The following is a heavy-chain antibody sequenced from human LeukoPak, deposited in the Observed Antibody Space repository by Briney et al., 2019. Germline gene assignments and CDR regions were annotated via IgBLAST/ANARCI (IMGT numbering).Heavy chain of an antibody. D-gene: IGHD3-16*02. J-gene: IGHJ4*02. CDR1: GYSISSGYY. CDR2: IYHSGST. V-gene: IGHV4-38-2*02. CDR3: ARDYDYVWGSYRQPHYFDY. Sequence: SETLSLTCTVSGYSISSGYYWGWIRQPPGKGLEWIGSIYHSGSTYYNPSLKSRVTISVDTSKNQFSLKLSSVTAADTAVYYCARDYDYVWGSYRQPHYFDYWGQGTLVTVSS.